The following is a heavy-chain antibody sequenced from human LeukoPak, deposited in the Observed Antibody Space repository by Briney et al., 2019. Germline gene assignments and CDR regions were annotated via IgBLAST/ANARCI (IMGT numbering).Heavy chain of an antibody. Sequence: GGSLRLSCAASGFTFSSYGMHWVRQAPGKGLEWVAVISYDGSNKYYADSVKGRFTISRDTSKNTLYLQINSLRVEDTAVYYCIVFGDSNHRGQGTLVTDSS. CDR2: ISYDGSNK. V-gene: IGHV3-30*03. CDR1: GFTFSSYG. D-gene: IGHD4-17*01. CDR3: IVFGDSNH. J-gene: IGHJ4*02.